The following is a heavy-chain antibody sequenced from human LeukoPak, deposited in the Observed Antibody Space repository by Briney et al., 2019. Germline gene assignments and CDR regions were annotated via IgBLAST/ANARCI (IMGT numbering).Heavy chain of an antibody. V-gene: IGHV3-23*01. CDR1: GFTFSTYS. D-gene: IGHD6-13*01. J-gene: IGHJ6*02. CDR2: ISGSGGST. Sequence: GGSLRLSCAASGFTFSTYSMNWVRQAPGKGLEWVSAISGSGGSTYYADSVKGRFTISRDNSKNTLYLQMNSLRAEDTAVYYCVSSAAVLYYYGMDVWGQGTTVTVSS. CDR3: VSSAAVLYYYGMDV.